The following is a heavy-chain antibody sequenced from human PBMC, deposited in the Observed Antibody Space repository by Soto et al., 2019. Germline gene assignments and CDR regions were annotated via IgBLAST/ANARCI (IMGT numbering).Heavy chain of an antibody. CDR1: GGSISVVIYY. J-gene: IGHJ5*02. CDR2: IYYSGST. V-gene: IGHV4-30-4*01. Sequence: QVQLRESAPGLLNPSQTLSLTSIFSGGSISVVIYYWGGFRQPPGKGLEWIGYIYYSGSTYYNPSLKSRVTISVDTSKNQFSLKLSSVTAADTAVYYCARERPDGARLDPWGQGTLVTVSS. CDR3: ARERPDGARLDP. D-gene: IGHD6-6*01.